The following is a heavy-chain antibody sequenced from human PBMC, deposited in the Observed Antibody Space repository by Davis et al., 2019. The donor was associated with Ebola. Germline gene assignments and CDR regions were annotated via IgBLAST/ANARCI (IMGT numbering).Heavy chain of an antibody. V-gene: IGHV6-1*01. J-gene: IGHJ4*02. CDR2: TYYRSKWYN. CDR3: ASSWQWLPTLFDY. Sequence: SQTLSLTCAISGDSVSSNSAAWNCISPSPSGGLEWLGRTYYRSKWYNDYPVSVKSRITINPDTSKNQFSLQLNSVTPEDTAVYYGASSWQWLPTLFDYWGQGTLVTVSS. D-gene: IGHD6-19*01. CDR1: GDSVSSNSAA.